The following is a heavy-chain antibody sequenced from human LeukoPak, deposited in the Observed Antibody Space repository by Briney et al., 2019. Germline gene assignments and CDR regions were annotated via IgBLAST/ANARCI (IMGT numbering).Heavy chain of an antibody. V-gene: IGHV4-59*07. J-gene: IGHJ5*02. CDR2: IYYSGRT. CDR3: AATDWFDP. D-gene: IGHD4-11*01. Sequence: KPSDTLSLTCTVSGGSISGYYWGWIRQPPGKGLEWVGYIYYSGRTNYNPSLKSRVTISVDTSKNQFTLKLSSVTAADTAVYYCAATDWFDPWGQGTLVTVSS. CDR1: GGSISGYY.